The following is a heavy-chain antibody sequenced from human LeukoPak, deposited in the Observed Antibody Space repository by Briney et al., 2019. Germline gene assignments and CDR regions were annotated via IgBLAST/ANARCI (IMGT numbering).Heavy chain of an antibody. Sequence: PSETLSLTCTVSGGFISSYYWSWIRQPPGKGLEWIGYIYYSGSTNYNPSLKSRVTISVDTSKNQFSLKLSSVTAADTAVYYCARDGKAARPDADYYYYYYMDVWGKGTTVTVSS. V-gene: IGHV4-59*01. CDR3: ARDGKAARPDADYYYYYYMDV. CDR1: GGFISSYY. CDR2: IYYSGST. J-gene: IGHJ6*03. D-gene: IGHD6-6*01.